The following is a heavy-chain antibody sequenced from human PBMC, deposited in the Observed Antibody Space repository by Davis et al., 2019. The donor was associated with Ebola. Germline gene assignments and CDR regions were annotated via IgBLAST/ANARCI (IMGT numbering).Heavy chain of an antibody. CDR2: IYPGDSET. CDR3: ARLGDRALDYGMDV. CDR1: GYSFTNYL. V-gene: IGHV5-51*01. Sequence: GESLKISCKASGYSFTNYLIAWVRQMPGKGLEWMGIIYPGDSETRYNPSFQGHLTISADKSISTAYLQWSSLKASDTAMYYCARLGDRALDYGMDVWGQGTTVTVSS. D-gene: IGHD3-16*01. J-gene: IGHJ6*02.